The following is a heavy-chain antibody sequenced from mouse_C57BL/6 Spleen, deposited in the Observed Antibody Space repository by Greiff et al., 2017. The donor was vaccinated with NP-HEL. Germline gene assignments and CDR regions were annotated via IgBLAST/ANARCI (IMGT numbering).Heavy chain of an antibody. CDR1: GYTFTDYY. J-gene: IGHJ4*01. Sequence: EVQLQQSGPELVKPGASVKISCKASGYTFTDYYMNWVKQSHGKSLEWIGDINPNNGGTSYNQKFKGKATLTVDKSSSTAYMELRSLTSEDSAVYYCARGDYYGSSRYAMDYWGQGTSVTVSS. V-gene: IGHV1-26*01. CDR2: INPNNGGT. D-gene: IGHD1-1*01. CDR3: ARGDYYGSSRYAMDY.